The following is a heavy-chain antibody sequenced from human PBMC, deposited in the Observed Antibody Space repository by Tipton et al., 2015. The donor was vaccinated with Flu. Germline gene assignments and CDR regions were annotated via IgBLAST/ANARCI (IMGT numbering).Heavy chain of an antibody. V-gene: IGHV3-30*02. Sequence: SLRLSCAASGFTFSSYGMHWVRQAPGKGLEWVAFIRYDGSNKYYADSVKGRFTISRDNSKNTLYLQMNSLRAEDTAVYYCAKVWPPYGYKPSPFDYWGQGTLVTVSS. J-gene: IGHJ4*02. CDR3: AKVWPPYGYKPSPFDY. CDR1: GFTFSSYG. D-gene: IGHD5-12*01. CDR2: IRYDGSNK.